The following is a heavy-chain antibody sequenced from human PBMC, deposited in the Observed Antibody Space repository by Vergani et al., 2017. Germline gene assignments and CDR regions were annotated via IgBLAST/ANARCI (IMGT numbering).Heavy chain of an antibody. CDR1: GYTFTSYY. Sequence: VQLVQSGTEVKKPGASVNIACKTSGYTFTSYYMHWVRQAPGQGLEWMGIINTSGGSTSYAQKVQGSVTMTRDTYTSTVYMELGSLISEDTSVYYCTRGWYYDSIAYWAYWGQGTLVTVSS. J-gene: IGHJ4*02. CDR3: TRGWYYDSIAYWAY. CDR2: INTSGGST. V-gene: IGHV1-46*03. D-gene: IGHD3-22*01.